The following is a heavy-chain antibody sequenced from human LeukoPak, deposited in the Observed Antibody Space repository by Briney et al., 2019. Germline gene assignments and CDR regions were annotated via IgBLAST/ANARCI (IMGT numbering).Heavy chain of an antibody. D-gene: IGHD1-14*01. CDR1: GFIFADVA. Sequence: GRSLRLSCAGSGFIFADVAMHWVRQVPRNGQEWVLGINWNSGTVGYADSVKGRFTISRDNAKNSLYLQMNSLKFDDTAFYYCTKEGLTPFDYWGQGTLVTVSS. CDR3: TKEGLTPFDY. CDR2: INWNSGTV. J-gene: IGHJ4*02. V-gene: IGHV3-9*01.